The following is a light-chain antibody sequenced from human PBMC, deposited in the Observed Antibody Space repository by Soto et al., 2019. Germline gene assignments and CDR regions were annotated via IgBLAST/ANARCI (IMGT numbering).Light chain of an antibody. CDR3: QQYNNRPHT. J-gene: IGKJ1*01. CDR1: QRGGTN. CDR2: GAS. V-gene: IGKV3-15*01. Sequence: EIVIPPSPAALSVAPGERVTLPCRASQRGGTNLAWYQQKHGQGPRLLIFGASTRAAGIPARFSGSGSETEVHLTISSLPSEEIAVYSCQQYNNRPHTFGQGDKVEI.